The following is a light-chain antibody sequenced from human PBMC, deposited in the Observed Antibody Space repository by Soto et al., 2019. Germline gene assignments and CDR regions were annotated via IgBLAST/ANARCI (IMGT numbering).Light chain of an antibody. V-gene: IGKV1-39*01. Sequence: DIQMTQSPSSLSASVGDRVTITCRASQGISTYLNWSQQKPGKAPKLLIYAASSLQSGVPSRFSGSGSETDFTLTISSLQPEDFATYSCQQSYSTMWTFGQVTKVEIK. CDR2: AAS. CDR1: QGISTY. J-gene: IGKJ1*01. CDR3: QQSYSTMWT.